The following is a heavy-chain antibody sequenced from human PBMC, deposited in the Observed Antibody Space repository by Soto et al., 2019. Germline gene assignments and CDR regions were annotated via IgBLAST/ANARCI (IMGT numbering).Heavy chain of an antibody. V-gene: IGHV4-59*01. CDR3: ARAFEQWLVPFDY. D-gene: IGHD6-19*01. Sequence: SETLSLTCTVSGGSISSYYWSWIRQPPGKGLEWIGYIYYSGSTNYNPSLKSRVTISVDTSKNQFSLKLSSVTAADTAVYYCARAFEQWLVPFDYWGQGTLVTVSS. CDR1: GGSISSYY. J-gene: IGHJ4*02. CDR2: IYYSGST.